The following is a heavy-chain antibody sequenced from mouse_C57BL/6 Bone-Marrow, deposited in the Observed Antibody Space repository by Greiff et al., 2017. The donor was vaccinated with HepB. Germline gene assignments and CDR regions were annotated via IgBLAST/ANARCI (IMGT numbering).Heavy chain of an antibody. J-gene: IGHJ1*03. CDR2: ISNLAYSI. CDR1: GFTFSDYG. Sequence: EVKLMESGGGLVQPGGSLKLSCAASGFTFSDYGMAWVRQAPRKGPEWVAFISNLAYSIYYADTVTGRFTISSENAKNTLYLEMSSLRSEDTAMYYCARLTPYWYFDVWGTGTTVTVSS. D-gene: IGHD1-3*01. V-gene: IGHV5-15*01. CDR3: ARLTPYWYFDV.